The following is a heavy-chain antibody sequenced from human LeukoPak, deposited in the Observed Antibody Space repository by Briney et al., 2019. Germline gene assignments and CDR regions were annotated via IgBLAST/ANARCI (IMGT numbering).Heavy chain of an antibody. CDR1: GLTFSSYW. CDR2: IKQDGSEK. V-gene: IGHV3-7*01. Sequence: GGSLRLSCAASGLTFSSYWMSWVRQAPGKGLEWVANIKQDGSEKYYVDSVKGRFTISRDNAKNSLYLQMNSLRAEDTAVYYCARVYGDAFGYWGQGTLVTVSS. D-gene: IGHD4-17*01. CDR3: ARVYGDAFGY. J-gene: IGHJ4*02.